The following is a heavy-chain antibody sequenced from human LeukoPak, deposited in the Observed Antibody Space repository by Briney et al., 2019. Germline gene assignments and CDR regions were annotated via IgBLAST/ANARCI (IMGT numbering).Heavy chain of an antibody. D-gene: IGHD3-22*01. V-gene: IGHV1-18*01. Sequence: GASVKVSCKASGYTFTNYGISWVRQAPGQGLEWMGWISAYNGHTKYAQKVQGRVTMTRDTSTSTAYMELRSLRSDATAVYYCARDGHRRYHYDSSGREDAFDIWGQGTMVTVSS. CDR1: GYTFTNYG. CDR2: ISAYNGHT. J-gene: IGHJ3*02. CDR3: ARDGHRRYHYDSSGREDAFDI.